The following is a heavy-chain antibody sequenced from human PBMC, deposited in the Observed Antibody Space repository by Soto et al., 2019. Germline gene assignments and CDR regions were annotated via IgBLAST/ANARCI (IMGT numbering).Heavy chain of an antibody. CDR1: GYTFTRYY. V-gene: IGHV1-46*01. J-gene: IGHJ3*02. Sequence: ASVKVSCKASGYTFTRYYMHWVRQAPGQGLEWMGIINPSGGSTSYAQKFQGRVTMTRDTSTSTVYMELSSLRSEDTAVYYCARRGDYYDSSGYPLRGAFDIWGQGTMVTVSS. CDR3: ARRGDYYDSSGYPLRGAFDI. D-gene: IGHD3-22*01. CDR2: INPSGGST.